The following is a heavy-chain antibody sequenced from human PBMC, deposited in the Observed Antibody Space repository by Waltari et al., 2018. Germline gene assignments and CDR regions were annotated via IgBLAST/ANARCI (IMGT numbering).Heavy chain of an antibody. CDR3: ARSESAARGDV. V-gene: IGHV4-38-2*01. D-gene: IGHD6-25*01. CDR2: IYHSGST. Sequence: QVQLQESGPGLVKPSETLSLTCAVSGYSISSGYYWGWIRQPPGKGLEWIGSIYHSGSTYYHPALKSRVTIAVDTSKNQFSLKLSSVTAADTAVYYWARSESAARGDVWGQGTTVTVSS. CDR1: GYSISSGYY. J-gene: IGHJ6*02.